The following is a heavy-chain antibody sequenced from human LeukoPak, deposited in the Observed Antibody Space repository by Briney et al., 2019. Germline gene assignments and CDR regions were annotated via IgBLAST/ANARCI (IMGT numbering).Heavy chain of an antibody. CDR1: GYTFTGYY. D-gene: IGHD6-6*01. V-gene: IGHV1-2*02. CDR2: IYPYSGDT. CDR3: ARDRNSGSSLDI. J-gene: IGHJ3*02. Sequence: ASVKVSCKASGYTFTGYYIHWVRQAPGQGPEWMGWIYPYSGDTNYAQNFQGRVTMTRGTSISTAYMELSSLKSDDTAVYYCARDRNSGSSLDIWGQGTMLTVSS.